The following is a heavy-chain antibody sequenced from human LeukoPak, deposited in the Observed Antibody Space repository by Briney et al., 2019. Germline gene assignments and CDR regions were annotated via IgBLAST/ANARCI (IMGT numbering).Heavy chain of an antibody. J-gene: IGHJ4*02. D-gene: IGHD3-10*01. CDR2: IYSGGST. V-gene: IGHV3-53*01. CDR1: GFTVSSNY. CDR3: ARGEYYGSGSYSI. Sequence: PGGSLRLSCAASGFTVSSNYRSWVRQAPGKGLEWVSVIYSGGSTYYADSVKGRFTISRDNSKNTLYLQMNSLRAEDTAVYYCARGEYYGSGSYSIRGQGTLVTVSS.